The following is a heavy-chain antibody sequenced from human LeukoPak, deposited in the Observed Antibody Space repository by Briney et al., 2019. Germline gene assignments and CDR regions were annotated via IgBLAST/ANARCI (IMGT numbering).Heavy chain of an antibody. J-gene: IGHJ4*02. CDR1: GYTFTGYY. Sequence: GASVTVSCKASGYTFTGYYMHWVRQAPGQGLEWMGWINPNSGGTNYAQKFQGRVTMTRDTSISTAYMELSRLRSDDPAVYYCARHLWFGERYFDYWGQGTLVTVSS. CDR3: ARHLWFGERYFDY. D-gene: IGHD3-10*01. CDR2: INPNSGGT. V-gene: IGHV1-2*02.